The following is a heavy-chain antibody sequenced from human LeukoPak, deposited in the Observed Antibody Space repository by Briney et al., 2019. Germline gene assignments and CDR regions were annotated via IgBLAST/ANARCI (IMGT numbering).Heavy chain of an antibody. CDR1: GFTVSSNY. CDR2: IYSGGST. D-gene: IGHD6-19*01. CDR3: ASSSGWPLFVY. J-gene: IGHJ4*02. V-gene: IGHV3-53*01. Sequence: GSLRLSCAASGFTVSSNYMSWVRQALGKGLEWVSVIYSGGSTYYADSVKGRFTISRDNSKNTLYLQMNSLRAEDTAVYYCASSSGWPLFVYWGQGTLVTVSS.